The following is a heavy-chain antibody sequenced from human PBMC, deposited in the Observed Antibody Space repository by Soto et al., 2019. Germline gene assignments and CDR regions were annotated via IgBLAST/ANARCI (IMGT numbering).Heavy chain of an antibody. CDR3: ARDVYRSNRTGRWREQ. V-gene: IGHV4-59*01. CDR1: GGCLSGYY. D-gene: IGHD6-13*01. CDR2: IYQNVGT. Sequence: PSETLSLTCTVSGGCLSGYYWTWIRQHPGKGLEWIGYIYQNVGTSYNPSLKSRVYISLDRSRNQFSLNLTSVTGADTAMYYCARDVYRSNRTGRWREQWGKRTLVIASS. J-gene: IGHJ4*02.